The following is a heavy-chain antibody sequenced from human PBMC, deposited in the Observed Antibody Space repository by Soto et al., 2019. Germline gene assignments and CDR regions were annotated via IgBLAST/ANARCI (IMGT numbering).Heavy chain of an antibody. CDR1: GYTFITYG. CDR2: ISSYNGNT. J-gene: IGHJ6*02. D-gene: IGHD6-6*01. CDR3: ARDRPTSSIRTRDYYYAMDV. Sequence: QVQLVQSGAEVKKPGASVKVSCKASGYTFITYGISWVRQAPGQGLEWMGWISSYNGNTIYAQKLQGTVTMTTDTYTTTAYMELRSLRTDATAVYYCARDRPTSSIRTRDYYYAMDVWGQGTTVTVSS. V-gene: IGHV1-18*01.